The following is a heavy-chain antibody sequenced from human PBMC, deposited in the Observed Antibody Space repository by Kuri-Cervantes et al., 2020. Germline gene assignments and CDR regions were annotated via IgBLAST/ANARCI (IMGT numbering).Heavy chain of an antibody. CDR2: INHSGST. V-gene: IGHV4-34*01. CDR1: GGPFSGYY. CDR3: ARETTHPMTTVTTKVGYWYFDL. D-gene: IGHD4-17*01. Sequence: GSLRLSCAVYGGPFSGYYWSWIRQPPGKGLEWIGEINHSGSTNYNPSLKSRVTISVDTSKNRFSLKLSSVTAADTAVYYCARETTHPMTTVTTKVGYWYFDLWGRGTLVTVSS. J-gene: IGHJ2*01.